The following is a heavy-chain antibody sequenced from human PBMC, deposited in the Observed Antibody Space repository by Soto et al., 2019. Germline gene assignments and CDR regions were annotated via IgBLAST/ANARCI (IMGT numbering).Heavy chain of an antibody. CDR3: ARENTAMAEGFDY. D-gene: IGHD5-18*01. V-gene: IGHV1-18*01. CDR1: GYTFTSYG. J-gene: IGHJ4*02. CDR2: ISAYNGNT. Sequence: ASVKVSCKASGYTFTSYGISWVRQAPGQGLEWMGWISAYNGNTNYAQKLQGRVTMTRDTSTSTVYMELSSLRSEDTAVYYCARENTAMAEGFDYWGQGTLVTVSS.